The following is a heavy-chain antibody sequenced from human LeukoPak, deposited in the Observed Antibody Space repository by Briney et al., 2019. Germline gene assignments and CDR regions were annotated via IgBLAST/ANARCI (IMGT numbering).Heavy chain of an antibody. CDR2: IYYSGGT. CDR3: ARAGYSNYEQNWFDP. J-gene: IGHJ5*02. V-gene: IGHV4-59*01. CDR1: GGSISSYY. D-gene: IGHD4-11*01. Sequence: SETLSLTCTVSGGSISSYYWSWIRQPPGKGLEWIGYIYYSGGTNYNPSLKSRVTISVDTSKNQISLKLSSVTAADTAVYYCARAGYSNYEQNWFDPWGQGTLVTVSS.